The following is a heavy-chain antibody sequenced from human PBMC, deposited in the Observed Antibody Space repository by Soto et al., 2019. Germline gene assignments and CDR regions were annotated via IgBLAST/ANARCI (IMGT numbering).Heavy chain of an antibody. V-gene: IGHV3-66*01. D-gene: IGHD6-13*01. CDR2: IYSGGST. CDR1: GFTVSSNY. CDR3: ASSYSSSWYYYYGMDV. Sequence: EVQLVESGGGLVQPGGSLRLSCAASGFTVSSNYMSWVRQAPGKGLEWVSVIYSGGSTYYADSVKGRLTISRDNSKNTLYLQMNSLRAEDTAVYYCASSYSSSWYYYYGMDVWGQGTTVTVSS. J-gene: IGHJ6*02.